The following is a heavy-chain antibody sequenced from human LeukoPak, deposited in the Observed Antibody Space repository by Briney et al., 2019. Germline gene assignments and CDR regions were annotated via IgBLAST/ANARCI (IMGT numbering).Heavy chain of an antibody. Sequence: GGSLRLSCAASGFTFSSYAMHWVRQAPGKGLEWVAVISYDGSNKYYADSVKGRFTISRDNSKNTLYLQMNSLRAEDTAVYYCARDPIRYDSSGHDAFDIWGQGTMVTVSS. D-gene: IGHD3-22*01. CDR2: ISYDGSNK. J-gene: IGHJ3*02. V-gene: IGHV3-30-3*01. CDR1: GFTFSSYA. CDR3: ARDPIRYDSSGHDAFDI.